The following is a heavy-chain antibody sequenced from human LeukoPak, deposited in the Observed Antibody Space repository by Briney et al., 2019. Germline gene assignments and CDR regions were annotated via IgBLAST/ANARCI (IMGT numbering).Heavy chain of an antibody. D-gene: IGHD2-15*01. Sequence: GGSLRLSCAASGFTFDDYAMHWVRQAPGKGLEWFSGISWNSGSIGYADSVKGRFTISRDNAKNSLYLQMNSLRAEDTALYYCAKEQFGGYCSGGSCPLDYWGQGTLVTVSS. CDR3: AKEQFGGYCSGGSCPLDY. J-gene: IGHJ4*02. V-gene: IGHV3-9*01. CDR1: GFTFDDYA. CDR2: ISWNSGSI.